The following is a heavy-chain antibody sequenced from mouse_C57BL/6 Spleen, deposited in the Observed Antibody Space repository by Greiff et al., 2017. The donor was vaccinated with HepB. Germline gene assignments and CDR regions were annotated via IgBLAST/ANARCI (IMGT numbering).Heavy chain of an antibody. V-gene: IGHV3-1*01. CDR2: ISYSGST. D-gene: IGHD1-1*01. CDR3: ASSYGSAWFAY. CDR1: GYSITSGYD. Sequence: DVKLVESGPGMVKPSQSLSLTCPVTGYSITSGYDWHWIRHFPGNKLEWMGYISYSGSTNYNPSLKSRISITHDTSKNHFFLKLNSVTTEDTATYYCASSYGSAWFAYWGQGTLVTVSA. J-gene: IGHJ3*01.